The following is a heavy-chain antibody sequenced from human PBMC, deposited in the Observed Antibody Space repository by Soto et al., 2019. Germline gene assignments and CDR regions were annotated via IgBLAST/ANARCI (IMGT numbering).Heavy chain of an antibody. CDR2: ISYDGKDA. CDR3: AKDHRNGGSRVDY. CDR1: GFSFKSHG. D-gene: IGHD2-15*01. J-gene: IGHJ4*02. Sequence: HVQLVESGGGVVQPGRSLRLSCAVSGFSFKSHGMHWVRQAPGKGLEWVAFISYDGKDANYADSVKGRFTISRDNSKDALYLQMGSLRGEDTAVYFCAKDHRNGGSRVDYWGQGTLVTVSS. V-gene: IGHV3-30*18.